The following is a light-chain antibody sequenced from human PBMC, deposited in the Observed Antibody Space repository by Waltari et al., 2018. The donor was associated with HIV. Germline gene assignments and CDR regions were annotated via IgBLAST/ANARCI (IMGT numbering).Light chain of an antibody. CDR2: SAS. V-gene: IGKV1-39*01. Sequence: DIQMTQSPASLSASVGDTVTITCRASESVSNNLNWYQQKPGKAPNLLIYSASSLQSGVPSKFIGSGSGTDFTLTISSLQPEDFASYYCQQSYGTPLTFGPGTKVDIK. CDR1: ESVSNN. CDR3: QQSYGTPLT. J-gene: IGKJ3*01.